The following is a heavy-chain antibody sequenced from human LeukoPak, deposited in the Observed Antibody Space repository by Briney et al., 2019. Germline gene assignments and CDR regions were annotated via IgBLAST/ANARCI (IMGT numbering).Heavy chain of an antibody. Sequence: GGSLRLSCAASGFTFARTWMHWVRQAPGTGLEWVSLINNDGSTTNYADSVKGRFTISRDNAKNTVYLQMNSLRAEDAAVYYCAIGGTYGSGSWGQGTLVTVSS. V-gene: IGHV3-74*01. D-gene: IGHD3-10*01. CDR2: INNDGSTT. CDR1: GFTFARTW. CDR3: AIGGTYGSGS. J-gene: IGHJ4*02.